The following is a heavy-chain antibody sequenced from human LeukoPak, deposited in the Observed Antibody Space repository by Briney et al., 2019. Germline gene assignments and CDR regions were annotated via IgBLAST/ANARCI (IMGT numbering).Heavy chain of an antibody. CDR2: ISWNSGSI. CDR3: AKGGLGWLQLHYFDY. D-gene: IGHD5-24*01. J-gene: IGHJ4*02. CDR1: GFAFDDYA. V-gene: IGHV3-9*03. Sequence: GGSLRLSCAASGFAFDDYAMHWVRQAPGKGLEWVSGISWNSGSIGYADSVKGRFTISRDNAKNSLYLQMNSLRAEDMALYYCAKGGLGWLQLHYFDYWGQGTLVTVSS.